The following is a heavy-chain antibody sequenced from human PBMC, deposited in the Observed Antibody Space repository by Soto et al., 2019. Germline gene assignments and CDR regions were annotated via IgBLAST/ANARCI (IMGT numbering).Heavy chain of an antibody. CDR1: GGSISSSSYY. CDR2: IYYSGST. CDR3: ARDFRGYDILTGYSEAEYFQH. V-gene: IGHV4-39*07. J-gene: IGHJ1*01. D-gene: IGHD3-9*01. Sequence: PSETLSLTCTVSGGSISSSSYYWGWIRQPPGKGLEWIGSIYYSGSTYYNPSLKSRVTISVDTSKNQFSLKLSSVTAADTALYYCARDFRGYDILTGYSEAEYFQHWGQGTLVTVS.